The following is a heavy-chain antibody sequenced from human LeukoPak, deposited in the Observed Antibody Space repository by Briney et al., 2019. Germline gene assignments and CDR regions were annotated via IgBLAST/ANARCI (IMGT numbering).Heavy chain of an antibody. V-gene: IGHV4-31*03. J-gene: IGHJ5*02. CDR3: ARDRNDYYDSSGYQNWFDP. CDR2: IYYSGST. Sequence: PSQTLSLTCTVSGVSISSGGYYWSWIRQHPGKGLEWIGYIYYSGSTYYNPSLKSRVTISADTSRNQFSLKLSSVTAADTAVYYCARDRNDYYDSSGYQNWFDPWGQGTLVTVSS. CDR1: GVSISSGGYY. D-gene: IGHD3-22*01.